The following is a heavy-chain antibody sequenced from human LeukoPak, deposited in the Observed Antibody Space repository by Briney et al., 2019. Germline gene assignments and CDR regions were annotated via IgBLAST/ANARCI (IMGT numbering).Heavy chain of an antibody. Sequence: ASVKVSCKASGYTFTSYYMHWVRQAPGQGLEWMGIINTSGGSTTYVQKFQGRVSMTRDTSISTAYMELSRLGSDDTAVYYCARDGADSSKDSYYYYGMDVWGQGTTVTVSS. J-gene: IGHJ6*02. CDR3: ARDGADSSKDSYYYYGMDV. CDR2: INTSGGST. CDR1: GYTFTSYY. V-gene: IGHV1-46*01. D-gene: IGHD6-13*01.